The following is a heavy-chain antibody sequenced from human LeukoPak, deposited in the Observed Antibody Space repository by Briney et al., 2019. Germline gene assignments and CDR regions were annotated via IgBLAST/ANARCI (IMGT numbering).Heavy chain of an antibody. V-gene: IGHV3-23*01. CDR3: AKTDILTGHYR. Sequence: SGGSLRLSCAASGFTFSSYAMSWVRRAPGKGLEWVSAISGSGGSTYYADSVKGRFTISRDNSKNTLYLQMNSLRAEDTAVYYCAKTDILTGHYRWGQGTLVTVSS. D-gene: IGHD3-9*01. CDR2: ISGSGGST. J-gene: IGHJ4*02. CDR1: GFTFSSYA.